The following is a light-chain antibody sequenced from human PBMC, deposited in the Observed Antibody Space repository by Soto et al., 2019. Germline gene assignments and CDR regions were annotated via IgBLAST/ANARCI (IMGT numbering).Light chain of an antibody. CDR2: DVS. V-gene: IGLV2-14*03. Sequence: QSVLTQPASVSGSPGQSITISCTGASSDVGGFDHVSWYQQHPGKVPRLLIYDVSSRPPGVSDRFSGSKSGNTASLTISGLQAEDEADYYCNSFTTTNTYVFGTGTKV. CDR1: SSDVGGFDH. J-gene: IGLJ1*01. CDR3: NSFTTTNTYV.